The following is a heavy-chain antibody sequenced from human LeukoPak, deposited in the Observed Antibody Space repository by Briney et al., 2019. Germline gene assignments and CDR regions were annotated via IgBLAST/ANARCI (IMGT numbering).Heavy chain of an antibody. CDR2: IWYDGSNK. Sequence: PGGSLRLSCAASGFTFSNYGMHWVRQAPGKGLEWVAVIWYDGSNKYYADSVEGRFTISRDNSKNTLYLQMNSLRAEDTAVYYCAKDRYSGSYYFDYWGQGTLVTVSS. D-gene: IGHD1-26*01. CDR3: AKDRYSGSYYFDY. J-gene: IGHJ4*02. CDR1: GFTFSNYG. V-gene: IGHV3-33*06.